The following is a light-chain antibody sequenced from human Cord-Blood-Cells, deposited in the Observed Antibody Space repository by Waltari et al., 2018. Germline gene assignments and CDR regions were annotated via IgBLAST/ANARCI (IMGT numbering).Light chain of an antibody. V-gene: IGKV1-33*01. CDR3: QQYDNLPYS. CDR1: QDISNY. J-gene: IGKJ2*03. Sequence: DIQMSQSPSSLSAPVGDRFTITCQASQDISNYLNWYQQKPGKAPKLLIYDASNLETGVPSRFSGSGSGTDFTFTISSLQPEDIATYYCQQYDNLPYSFGQGTKLEIK. CDR2: DAS.